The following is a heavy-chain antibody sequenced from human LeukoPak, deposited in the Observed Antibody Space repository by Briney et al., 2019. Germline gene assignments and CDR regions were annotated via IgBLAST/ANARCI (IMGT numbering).Heavy chain of an antibody. D-gene: IGHD5-18*01. CDR2: ISAYNDNT. Sequence: ASVKVSCKASGYTFTSYRISWVRQAPGQGLEWMGWISAYNDNTNYTQKFQDRVTMTTDTSTSTAYMELRSLRSDDTAVYYCARLDSYGSQTFDYWGQGTLVTVSS. J-gene: IGHJ4*02. CDR1: GYTFTSYR. CDR3: ARLDSYGSQTFDY. V-gene: IGHV1-18*01.